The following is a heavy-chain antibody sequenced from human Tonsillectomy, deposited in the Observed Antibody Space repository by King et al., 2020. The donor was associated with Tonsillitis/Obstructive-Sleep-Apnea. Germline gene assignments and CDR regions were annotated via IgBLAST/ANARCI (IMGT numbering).Heavy chain of an antibody. V-gene: IGHV4-59*01. CDR1: GGSISSYY. J-gene: IGHJ3*02. CDR3: AREALDAFDI. Sequence: QLQESGPGLVKPSETLSLTCTVSGGSISSYYWSWIRQPPGKGLEWIGFIYYSGRTNYNPSLKSRVTMSVDTSKNQFSLKVSSVTAADTAVYYCAREALDAFDIWGQGTMVTVSS. CDR2: IYYSGRT.